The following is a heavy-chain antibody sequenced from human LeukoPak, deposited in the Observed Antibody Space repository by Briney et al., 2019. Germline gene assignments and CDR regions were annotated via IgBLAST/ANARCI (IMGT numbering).Heavy chain of an antibody. V-gene: IGHV4-59*01. D-gene: IGHD3-10*01. CDR3: ARGEVRGVDYYYGMDV. CDR2: ISYSGST. J-gene: IGHJ6*02. CDR1: GGSISSYY. Sequence: SETLSLTCTVSGGSISSYYWNWIRQPSGKGLEWIAFISYSGSTNYSPSLQSRVTISVDTSKNQLSLNLNSVTAADTAVYFCARGEVRGVDYYYGMDVWGQGTTVTVSS.